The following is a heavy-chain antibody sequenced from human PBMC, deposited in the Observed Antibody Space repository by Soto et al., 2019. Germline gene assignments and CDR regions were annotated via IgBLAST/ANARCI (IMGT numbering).Heavy chain of an antibody. Sequence: SETLSLTCAVSGGSISSGGYSWSWIRQPPGKGLEWIGYIYHSGSTYYNPSLKSRVTISVDRSKNQFSLKLSSVTAADTAVYYCARGGGRIAARLGPGWFDTWGQGTPVTVSS. D-gene: IGHD6-6*01. V-gene: IGHV4-30-2*01. J-gene: IGHJ5*02. CDR2: IYHSGST. CDR1: GGSISSGGYS. CDR3: ARGGGRIAARLGPGWFDT.